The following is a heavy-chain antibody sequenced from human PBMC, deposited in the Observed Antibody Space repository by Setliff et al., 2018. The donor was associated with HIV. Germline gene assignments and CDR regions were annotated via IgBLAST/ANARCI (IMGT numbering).Heavy chain of an antibody. CDR1: GGPLTDHY. J-gene: IGHJ4*02. CDR2: VHHTGYL. Sequence: KPSETLSLTCAVHGGPLTDHYWNWIRQSPGKGLEWIAEVHHTGYLNYNPSLKSRVTISRDPSTKQFSLKMTSMTAADTAVYYCAAWYYYDSAGSYFFDYWGQGTLVTVSS. CDR3: AAWYYYDSAGSYFFDY. V-gene: IGHV4-34*01. D-gene: IGHD3-22*01.